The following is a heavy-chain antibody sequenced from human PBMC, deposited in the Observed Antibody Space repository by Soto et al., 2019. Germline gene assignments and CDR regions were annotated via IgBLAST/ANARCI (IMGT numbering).Heavy chain of an antibody. Sequence: SVKVSCKASGGTFSSYAISWVRQAPGQGLEWMGGIIPIFGTANYAQKFQGRVTITADESTSTAYMELSSLRSEDTAVYYCATNRHLNYDILTGYPAYWGQRTLVIVSA. CDR1: GGTFSSYA. V-gene: IGHV1-69*13. CDR2: IIPIFGTA. J-gene: IGHJ1*01. CDR3: ATNRHLNYDILTGYPAY. D-gene: IGHD3-9*01.